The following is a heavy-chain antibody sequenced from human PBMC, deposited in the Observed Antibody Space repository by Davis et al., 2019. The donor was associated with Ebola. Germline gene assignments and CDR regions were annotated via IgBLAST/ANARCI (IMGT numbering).Heavy chain of an antibody. J-gene: IGHJ6*02. CDR2: IWYDGSNK. V-gene: IGHV3-33*01. Sequence: GESLKISCAASGFTFSSYGMHWVRQAPGKGLEWVAVIWYDGSNKYYADSVKGRFTISRDNSKNTLYLQMNSLRAEDTAVYYCARDKVYSSSWYLVKERYYGMDVWGQGTTVTVSS. D-gene: IGHD6-13*01. CDR1: GFTFSSYG. CDR3: ARDKVYSSSWYLVKERYYGMDV.